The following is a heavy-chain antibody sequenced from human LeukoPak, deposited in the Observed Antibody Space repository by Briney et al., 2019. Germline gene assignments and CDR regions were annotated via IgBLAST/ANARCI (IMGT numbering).Heavy chain of an antibody. D-gene: IGHD2-15*01. CDR3: ARDYSGSYDMDV. CDR2: IWYDGSNK. Sequence: GGSLRLSCAASGFTLRSYGMHWVRQAPGKGLEWVAVIWYDGSNKYYADSVKGRFTISRDNSLYLQMNSLRAEDTAVYYCARDYSGSYDMDVWGQGTTVTVSS. V-gene: IGHV3-33*01. J-gene: IGHJ6*02. CDR1: GFTLRSYG.